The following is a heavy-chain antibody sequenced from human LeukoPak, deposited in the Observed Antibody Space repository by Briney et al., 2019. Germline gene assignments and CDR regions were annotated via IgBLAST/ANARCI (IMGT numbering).Heavy chain of an antibody. CDR1: GFTSSIYS. CDR3: ATEWAGATRRFEH. CDR2: MSYDGVDE. V-gene: IGHV3-30*04. Sequence: QPGRSLRLSCTTTGFTSSIYSMHCVRQAPGKGLEWVAVMSYDGVDEYYADSVKGRFTIFRDNSKDTLYLQLNALTADDTAVYYCATEWAGATRRFEHWGQGTLVTVSS. D-gene: IGHD1-26*01. J-gene: IGHJ4*02.